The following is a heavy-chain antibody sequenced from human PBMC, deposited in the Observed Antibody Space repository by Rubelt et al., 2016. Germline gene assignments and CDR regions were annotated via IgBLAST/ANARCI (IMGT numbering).Heavy chain of an antibody. V-gene: IGHV1-18*01. Sequence: QVQLVQSGAEVKKPGASVKVSCKASGYTFTSYGISWVRQAPGQGLEWMGWISAYNGNTNYAQKRQGRGTRTTDTSTSTAYMELGSLRSDDTAVYYCARDRIRIAARQGWYFDLWGRGTLVTVSS. J-gene: IGHJ2*01. D-gene: IGHD6-6*01. CDR1: GYTFTSYG. CDR3: ARDRIRIAARQGWYFDL. CDR2: ISAYNGNT.